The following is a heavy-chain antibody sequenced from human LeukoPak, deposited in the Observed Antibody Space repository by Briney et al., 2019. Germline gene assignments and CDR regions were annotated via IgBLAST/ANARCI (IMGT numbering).Heavy chain of an antibody. CDR1: GFTFSSYA. D-gene: IGHD3-3*01. J-gene: IGHJ4*02. CDR2: ISGSGGST. V-gene: IGHV3-23*01. CDR3: AKRGKDPVRSYYDFWSGYSTFDY. Sequence: GGSLRLSCAASGFTFSSYAMSWVRQAPGKGLEWVSAISGSGGSTYYADSVKGRFTISRDNSKNTLYLQMNSLRAEDTAVYYCAKRGKDPVRSYYDFWSGYSTFDYWDQGTLVTVSS.